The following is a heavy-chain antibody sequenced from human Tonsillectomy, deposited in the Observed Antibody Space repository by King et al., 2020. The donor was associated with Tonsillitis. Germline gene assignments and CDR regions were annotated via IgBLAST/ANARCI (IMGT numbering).Heavy chain of an antibody. CDR1: GFTFSSYG. J-gene: IGHJ4*02. CDR2: IWYDGSNK. V-gene: IGHV3-33*01. D-gene: IGHD5-18*01. CDR3: ARDVKRGYSFGSVDY. Sequence: VQLVESGGGVVQPGRSLRLSCAASGFTFSSYGMHWVRQAPGKGLEWVAVIWYDGSNKYYADSVKGRFTISRDNSKNTLYLQMNSLRAEDTAVYYCARDVKRGYSFGSVDYWGPGTLVTVSS.